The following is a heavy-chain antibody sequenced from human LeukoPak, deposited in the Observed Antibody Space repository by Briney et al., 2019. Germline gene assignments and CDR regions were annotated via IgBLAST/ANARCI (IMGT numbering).Heavy chain of an antibody. CDR3: ARRTRDRSSGYYKY. CDR1: GFTFSSYW. J-gene: IGHJ4*02. CDR2: IEEDGSER. V-gene: IGHV3-7*01. Sequence: GGSLRLSCAVSGFTFSSYWMNWVRQGPGKGLEWVANIEEDGSERNYVDSVRGRFTISRDNAKNSLYLQMNSLRAEDTAVYYCARRTRDRSSGYYKYWGQGTLVTVSS. D-gene: IGHD3-22*01.